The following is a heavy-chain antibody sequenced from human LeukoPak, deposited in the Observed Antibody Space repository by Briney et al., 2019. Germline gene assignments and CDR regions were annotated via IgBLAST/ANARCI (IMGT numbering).Heavy chain of an antibody. CDR2: MNPNSGNT. D-gene: IGHD2-15*01. CDR1: GDTFTSYD. J-gene: IGHJ4*02. Sequence: ASVKVACEASGDTFTSYDINWVRQATGQGLEWMGWMNPNSGNTGYAQKFQGRVTMTRNTSISTAYMELSSLRSEDTAVYYCARGVRRCSGGSCSYYFDYWGQGTLVTVSS. V-gene: IGHV1-8*01. CDR3: ARGVRRCSGGSCSYYFDY.